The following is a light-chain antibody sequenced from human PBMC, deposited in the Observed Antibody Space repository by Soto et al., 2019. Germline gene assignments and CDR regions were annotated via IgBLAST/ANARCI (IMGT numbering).Light chain of an antibody. CDR1: SSNVGSHG. Sequence: QPVLTQPPSASVTPGQRVTISCSGSSSNVGSHGVHWYQQFPGTAPKLLIYSNNQRPSGVSDRFSGFKSGTSASLAISGLQSEDEADYYCAAWDDSLGGVFGGGTKVTVL. CDR3: AAWDDSLGGV. CDR2: SNN. J-gene: IGLJ3*02. V-gene: IGLV1-44*01.